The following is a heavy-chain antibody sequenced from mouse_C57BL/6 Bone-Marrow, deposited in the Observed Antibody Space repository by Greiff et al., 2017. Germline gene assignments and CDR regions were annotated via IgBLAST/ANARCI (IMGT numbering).Heavy chain of an antibody. D-gene: IGHD1-1*01. CDR2: ISSGGSYT. Sequence: DVKLVESGGDLVKPGGSLKLSCAASGFTFSSYGMSWVRQTPDKRLEWVATISSGGSYTYYPDSGKGRFTISRDNAKNTLYLQMSSLKSEDTAMYYCARGFYYYGHWGQGTLVTVSA. V-gene: IGHV5-6*02. CDR1: GFTFSSYG. J-gene: IGHJ3*01. CDR3: ARGFYYYGH.